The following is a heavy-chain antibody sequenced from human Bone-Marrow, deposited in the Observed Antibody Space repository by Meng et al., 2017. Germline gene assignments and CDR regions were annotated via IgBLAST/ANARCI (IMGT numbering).Heavy chain of an antibody. J-gene: IGHJ2*01. CDR2: IYTSGST. D-gene: IGHD6-13*01. CDR1: GGSISSYY. Sequence: SETLSLTCTVSGGSISSYYWSWIRQPAGKGQEWIGRIYTSGSTNYNPSLKSRVTMSVDTSKNQFSLKLSSVTAADTAVYYCASQNSSSWYNWYFDLWGRGTLVTVSS. CDR3: ASQNSSSWYNWYFDL. V-gene: IGHV4-4*07.